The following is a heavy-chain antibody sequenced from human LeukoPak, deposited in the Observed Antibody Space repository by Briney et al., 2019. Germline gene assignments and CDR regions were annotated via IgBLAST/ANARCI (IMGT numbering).Heavy chain of an antibody. Sequence: GGSLRLSCAASGFTFSSYTMNWVRQAPGKGLEWVASVSSTSFHIYYADSVKGRFTISRDNAKNSLYLQLNSLRAEDTAVYYCAKVGGKMVEDAFDIWGQGTMVTVSS. CDR1: GFTFSSYT. CDR2: VSSTSFHI. CDR3: AKVGGKMVEDAFDI. D-gene: IGHD4-23*01. V-gene: IGHV3-21*01. J-gene: IGHJ3*02.